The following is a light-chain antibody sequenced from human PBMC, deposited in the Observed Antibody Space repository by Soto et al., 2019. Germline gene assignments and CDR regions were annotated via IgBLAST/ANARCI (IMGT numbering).Light chain of an antibody. CDR3: LQDYVYPWT. CDR1: QGIGND. J-gene: IGKJ1*01. CDR2: EAS. Sequence: AIQVTQSPSSLSASVGDRVTISCRASQGIGNDLGWYQQKPGKAPKLLIYEASTLQTGVASRFSGSVSGTDFTHTISSLQPEDFATYYCLQDYVYPWTFGQGTKVEVK. V-gene: IGKV1-6*01.